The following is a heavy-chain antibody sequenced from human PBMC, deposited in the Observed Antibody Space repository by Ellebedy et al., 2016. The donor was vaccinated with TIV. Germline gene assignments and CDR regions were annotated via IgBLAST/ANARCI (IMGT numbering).Heavy chain of an antibody. D-gene: IGHD7-27*01. J-gene: IGHJ3*02. V-gene: IGHV7-4-1*02. Sequence: AASVKVSCKASGYTFDSYGVNWVRQAPGQGLEWMGWINTNSGNPTYAQAFTGRIVFSLDTSVSTAYLQISSLRAEDSAVYYCARTGIWGNAFDIWGQGTMVTVSS. CDR1: GYTFDSYG. CDR2: INTNSGNP. CDR3: ARTGIWGNAFDI.